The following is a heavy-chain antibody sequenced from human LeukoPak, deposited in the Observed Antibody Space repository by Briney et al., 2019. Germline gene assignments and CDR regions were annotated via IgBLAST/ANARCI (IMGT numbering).Heavy chain of an antibody. D-gene: IGHD3-3*02. CDR2: INPNSGGT. V-gene: IGHV1-2*06. Sequence: ASVKVSCKASGYIFTDYFLHWVRQAPGQGLEWMGRINPNSGGTNYAQKFQGRVTMTRDTSISTAYMGLTRLRSDDTAVYYCAREQHSSDWGQGTMVTVSS. CDR1: GYIFTDYF. CDR3: AREQHSSD. J-gene: IGHJ3*01.